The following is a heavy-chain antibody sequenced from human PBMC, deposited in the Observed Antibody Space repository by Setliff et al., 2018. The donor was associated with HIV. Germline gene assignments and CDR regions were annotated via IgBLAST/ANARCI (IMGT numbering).Heavy chain of an antibody. CDR1: GGSFSAYY. J-gene: IGHJ3*01. D-gene: IGHD3-22*01. Sequence: SETLSLTCAVYGGSFSAYYWSWIRQPPGKGLEWIGEINHSESTNYNPSLKSRVTMSVDTSKNQFSLNLSSVTAADTAVYYCARLKRYYYDSSGPYSFDVWGQGTMVTVSS. CDR3: ARLKRYYYDSSGPYSFDV. V-gene: IGHV4-34*01. CDR2: INHSEST.